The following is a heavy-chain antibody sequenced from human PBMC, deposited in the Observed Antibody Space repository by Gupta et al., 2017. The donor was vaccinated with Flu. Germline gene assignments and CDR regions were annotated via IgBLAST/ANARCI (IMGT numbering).Heavy chain of an antibody. CDR1: GFTFSSYN. J-gene: IGHJ4*02. V-gene: IGHV3-21*01. CDR2: ISSSSSHI. CDR3: ARDGLGIVVAATRY. Sequence: EVQLVESGGGLVKPGESLRLSCAASGFTFSSYNMNWVRQAPGKGLEWVSSISSSSSHIYYADEVKGRFTISRDNAKNSLYLQMNSLRAEDTAVYYCARDGLGIVVAATRYWGQGTRVTVSS. D-gene: IGHD2-15*01.